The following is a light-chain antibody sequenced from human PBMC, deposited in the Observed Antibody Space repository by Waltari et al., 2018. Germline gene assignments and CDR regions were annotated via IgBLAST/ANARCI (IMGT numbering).Light chain of an antibody. J-gene: IGLJ1*01. V-gene: IGLV2-14*03. Sequence: QSALTQPASVSGSPGQSITISCTGTSSDVGRYKYVSWYQQNPGKAPKLIIHDVGDRPLGVSNRCSGSKCGNTASLTISGLQAEDEADYYCSSYTSSKTYVFGTGTKVTVL. CDR3: SSYTSSKTYV. CDR1: SSDVGRYKY. CDR2: DVG.